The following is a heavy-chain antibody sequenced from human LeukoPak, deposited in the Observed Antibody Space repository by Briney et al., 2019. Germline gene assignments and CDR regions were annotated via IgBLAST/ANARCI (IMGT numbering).Heavy chain of an antibody. V-gene: IGHV4-59*01. D-gene: IGHD3-16*01. CDR3: VRDRRHRGGYLDL. CDR1: GGSINYY. J-gene: IGHJ2*01. Sequence: SSETLSLTCNVSGGSINYYWNWIRQAPGKRLEWLGYIHYNGVTDYNPSLGSRVRMSVDTSNNHLSLRLTSVTAADTAVYYCVRDRRHRGGYLDLWGRGTPVTVSS. CDR2: IHYNGVT.